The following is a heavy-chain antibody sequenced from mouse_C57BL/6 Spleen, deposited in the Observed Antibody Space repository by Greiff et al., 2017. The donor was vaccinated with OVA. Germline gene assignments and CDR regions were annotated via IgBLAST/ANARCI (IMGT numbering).Heavy chain of an antibody. CDR3: ARWTYDYDVGFDY. Sequence: QVQLQQSGAELVKPGASVKISCKASGYAFSSYWMNWVKQRPGKGLEWIGQIYPGDGDTNYNGKFKGKATLTADKSSSTAYMQLSSLTSEDSAVYFCARWTYDYDVGFDYWGQGTTLTVSS. CDR2: IYPGDGDT. V-gene: IGHV1-80*01. J-gene: IGHJ2*01. CDR1: GYAFSSYW. D-gene: IGHD2-4*01.